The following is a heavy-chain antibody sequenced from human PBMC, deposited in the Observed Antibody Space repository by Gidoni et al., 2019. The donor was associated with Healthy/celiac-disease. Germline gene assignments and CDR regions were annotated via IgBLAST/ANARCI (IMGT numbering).Heavy chain of an antibody. CDR2: IVVGSGNT. CDR1: GFTFTSSA. V-gene: IGHV1-58*01. Sequence: QMQLVQSGPEVKKPGTSVKVSCKASGFTFTSSAVQWVRQARGQRLEWIGWIVVGSGNTNYAQKFQERVTITRDMSTSTAYMELSSLRSEDTAVYYCAAVPTTVVTPRVPPTDWYFDLWGRGTLVTVSS. D-gene: IGHD4-17*01. CDR3: AAVPTTVVTPRVPPTDWYFDL. J-gene: IGHJ2*01.